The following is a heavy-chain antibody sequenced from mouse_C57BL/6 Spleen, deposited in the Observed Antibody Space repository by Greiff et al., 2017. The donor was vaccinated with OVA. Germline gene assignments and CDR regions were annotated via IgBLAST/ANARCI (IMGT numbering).Heavy chain of an antibody. V-gene: IGHV1-69*01. CDR3: ARNYSGLYYFDY. CDR2: IDPSDSYT. CDR1: GYTFTSYW. Sequence: QVQLQQPGAELVMPGASVKLSCKASGYTFTSYWMHWVKQRPGQGLEWIGEIDPSDSYTNSNQKFKGKSTLTVDKSSSTAYMHLSSLTSEDSAVYYCARNYSGLYYFDYWGQGTTLTVSS. J-gene: IGHJ2*01. D-gene: IGHD1-1*01.